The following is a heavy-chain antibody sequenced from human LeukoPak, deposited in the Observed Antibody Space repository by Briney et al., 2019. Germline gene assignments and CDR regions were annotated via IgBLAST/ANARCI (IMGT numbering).Heavy chain of an antibody. J-gene: IGHJ4*02. D-gene: IGHD2-2*01. Sequence: PGGSLRLSCAASGFTFSNYWMSWVRQAPGKGLEWVASVKQDGSEKNHVDSVKGRFTISRDNAKNSLYLQMNSLRAEDTAVHYCVRGRVPAYWGQGTLVTVSS. V-gene: IGHV3-7*03. CDR1: GFTFSNYW. CDR3: VRGRVPAY. CDR2: VKQDGSEK.